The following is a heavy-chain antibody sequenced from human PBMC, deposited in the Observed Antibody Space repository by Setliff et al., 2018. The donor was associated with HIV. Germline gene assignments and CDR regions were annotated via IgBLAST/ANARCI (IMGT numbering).Heavy chain of an antibody. CDR2: INHSGSG. J-gene: IGHJ4*02. Sequence: LSLTCAVYGGSFSGNYWSWIRQPPGKGLEWIGEINHSGSGNYNPSLTSRVTISLDTSKNQFSLKLNSVTAADTAVFFCARGLSTVDTAMGGLGYWGQGTLVTVSS. CDR1: GGSFSGNY. V-gene: IGHV4-34*01. D-gene: IGHD5-18*01. CDR3: ARGLSTVDTAMGGLGY.